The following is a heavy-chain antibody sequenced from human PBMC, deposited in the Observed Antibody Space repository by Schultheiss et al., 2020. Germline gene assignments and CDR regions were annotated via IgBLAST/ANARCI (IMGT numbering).Heavy chain of an antibody. V-gene: IGHV3-23*01. J-gene: IGHJ4*02. CDR2: ISGSGGST. Sequence: GESLKISCAASGFTFSSYSMNWVRQAPGKGLEWVSTISGSGGSTSYADSVKGRFTISRDNSKNTLYLQMNSLRAEDTALYYCAKSGSSLIITHFDYWGQGTLVTVSS. D-gene: IGHD1-26*01. CDR3: AKSGSSLIITHFDY. CDR1: GFTFSSYS.